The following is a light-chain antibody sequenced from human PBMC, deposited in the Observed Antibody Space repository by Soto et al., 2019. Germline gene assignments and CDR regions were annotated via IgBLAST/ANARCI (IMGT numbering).Light chain of an antibody. Sequence: EVVMTQSPVNLSVSSGERATLSCRASQSIRSNLAWYQQKPGQAPRLLIYDASTRATGIPAKFSGSGSGTEFTLIIGSLQSEDFAVYYCQQYNNWPLTFGGETKVEIK. CDR2: DAS. CDR1: QSIRSN. J-gene: IGKJ4*01. V-gene: IGKV3-15*01. CDR3: QQYNNWPLT.